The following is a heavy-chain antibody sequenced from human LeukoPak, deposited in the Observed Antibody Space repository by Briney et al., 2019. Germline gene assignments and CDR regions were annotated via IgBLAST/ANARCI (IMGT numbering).Heavy chain of an antibody. CDR3: ANRPLDY. Sequence: GGSLRVSCAASGFSFSTYAMSWVRQAPGKGLEWVSAISATGGSTYYADSVKGRFTISRDNSKNTLYLQINTLRAEDTAVYYCANRPLDYWGQGTLVTVSS. J-gene: IGHJ4*02. CDR1: GFSFSTYA. V-gene: IGHV3-23*01. CDR2: ISATGGST.